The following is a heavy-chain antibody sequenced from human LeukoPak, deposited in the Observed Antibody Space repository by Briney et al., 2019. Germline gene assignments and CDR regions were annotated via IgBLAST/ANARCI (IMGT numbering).Heavy chain of an antibody. V-gene: IGHV4-59*01. CDR1: DGSISSYY. CDR3: ARDAVTMVRGHIKRGVFYYGMDV. J-gene: IGHJ6*02. CDR2: IYYSGST. Sequence: PTETLSLTCAVSDGSISSYYWSWIRQPPGKGLEWIGYIYYSGSTKHNPSLKSRVTISVDTSKNQFSLKLSSVTAADTAVYYCARDAVTMVRGHIKRGVFYYGMDVWGQGTTVTVSS. D-gene: IGHD3-10*01.